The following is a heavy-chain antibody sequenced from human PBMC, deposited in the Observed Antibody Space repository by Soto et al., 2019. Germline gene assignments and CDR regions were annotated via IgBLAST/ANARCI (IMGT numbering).Heavy chain of an antibody. Sequence: PSETLSLTCAVYVGSFSGYYWSWIRQPPGKGLEWIGEINHSGNTKYNPSLKSRVTISVDTSKNQFSLKVISVTAADTAVYYCARSSNYAWFDPWGQGTLVTVSS. D-gene: IGHD4-4*01. V-gene: IGHV4-34*01. J-gene: IGHJ5*02. CDR2: INHSGNT. CDR3: ARSSNYAWFDP. CDR1: VGSFSGYY.